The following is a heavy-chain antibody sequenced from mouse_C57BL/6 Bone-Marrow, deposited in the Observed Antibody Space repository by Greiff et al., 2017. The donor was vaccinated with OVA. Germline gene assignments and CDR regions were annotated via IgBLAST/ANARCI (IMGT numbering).Heavy chain of an antibody. Sequence: VQLQQPGTELVKPGASVKLSCKASGYTFTSYWMHWVKQRPGQGLEWIGNINPSNGGTNYNEKFKSKATLTVDKSSSTAYMQLSSLTSEDSAVYDCARGGTWDWYFDVWGTGTTVTVSS. CDR2: INPSNGGT. D-gene: IGHD3-3*01. J-gene: IGHJ1*03. CDR1: GYTFTSYW. V-gene: IGHV1-53*01. CDR3: ARGGTWDWYFDV.